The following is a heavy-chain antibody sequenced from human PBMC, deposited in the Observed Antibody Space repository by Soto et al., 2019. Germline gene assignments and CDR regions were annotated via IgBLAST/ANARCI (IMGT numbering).Heavy chain of an antibody. CDR2: INHSGST. D-gene: IGHD2-2*01. V-gene: IGHV4-34*01. Sequence: SETLCLSCAVEGGSCGGYCWSWIRQPPGKGLEWIGEINHSGSTNYNPSLKSRVTISVDTSKNQFSLKLSSVTAADTAVYYRARGARDIVVVPAAIPRHFDYWGQGTLVTVSS. CDR3: ARGARDIVVVPAAIPRHFDY. CDR1: GGSCGGYC. J-gene: IGHJ4*02.